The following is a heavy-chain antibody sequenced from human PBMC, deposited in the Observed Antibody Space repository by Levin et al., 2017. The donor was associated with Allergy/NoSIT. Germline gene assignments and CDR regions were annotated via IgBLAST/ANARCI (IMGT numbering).Heavy chain of an antibody. D-gene: IGHD3-16*02. Sequence: GESLKISCKGSGYSFTSYWIGWVRQMPGKGLEWMGIIYPGDSDTRYSPSFQGQVTISADKSISTAYLQWSSLKASDTAMYYCARHRPYYDYVWGSYRYPDYWGQGTLVTVSS. J-gene: IGHJ4*02. CDR1: GYSFTSYW. CDR3: ARHRPYYDYVWGSYRYPDY. CDR2: IYPGDSDT. V-gene: IGHV5-51*01.